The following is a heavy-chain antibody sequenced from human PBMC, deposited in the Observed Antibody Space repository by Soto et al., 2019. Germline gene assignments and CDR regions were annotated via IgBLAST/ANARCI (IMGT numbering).Heavy chain of an antibody. CDR1: GGTFSSYA. D-gene: IGHD3-10*01. CDR3: ARDDSPYYYGSGSYGLAY. CDR2: IIPIFGTA. J-gene: IGHJ4*02. Sequence: QVPLVQSGAEVKKPGSSVKVSCKASGGTFSSYAISWVRQAPGQGLEWMGGIIPIFGTANYAQKFQGRVTITADESTSTAYMELSSLRSEDTAVYYCARDDSPYYYGSGSYGLAYWGQGTLVTVSS. V-gene: IGHV1-69*01.